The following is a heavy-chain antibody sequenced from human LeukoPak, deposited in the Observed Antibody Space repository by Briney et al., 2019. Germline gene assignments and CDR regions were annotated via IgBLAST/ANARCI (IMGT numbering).Heavy chain of an antibody. CDR3: ARGDGSGWPLDK. V-gene: IGHV3-74*01. D-gene: IGHD6-19*01. CDR1: GFTFSDYW. Sequence: GGSQRLSCAASGFTFSDYWMHWVRQAPGKGLMWVSTIDLAGGYTTYADSVRGRFSISRDSSQNTVSLQMNSLRVEDTAVYYCARGDGSGWPLDKWGQGTLVTVSS. J-gene: IGHJ4*02. CDR2: IDLAGGYT.